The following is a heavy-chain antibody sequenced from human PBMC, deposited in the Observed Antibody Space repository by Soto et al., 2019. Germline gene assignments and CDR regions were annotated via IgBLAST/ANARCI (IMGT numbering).Heavy chain of an antibody. D-gene: IGHD3-9*01. CDR1: NAFISSYY. V-gene: IGHV4-4*07. J-gene: IGHJ6*02. CDR3: ARSDYEILTGSYAMYV. CDR2: VSTSRAT. Sequence: SETLSLTCTVSNAFISSYYWTWIRHPAGKGLEMIGRVSTSRATNYNPSLESRVTMSADTSKKQFSLKLPSVTAADTAVYFCARSDYEILTGSYAMYVWGQGTTVTVSS.